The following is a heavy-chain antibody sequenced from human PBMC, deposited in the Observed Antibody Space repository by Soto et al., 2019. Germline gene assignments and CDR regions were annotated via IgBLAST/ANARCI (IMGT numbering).Heavy chain of an antibody. J-gene: IGHJ6*02. Sequence: TLAITCSFSVASITRGEADSWNLLRQHPVKGLEWIGYIYYSGRIYYNPSLESRVTISVDTSKNQFSLKLTSVTAADTAVYYCAHSLRSFYYFGLAVWGQGTTVTVSS. CDR3: AHSLRSFYYFGLAV. V-gene: IGHV4-31*03. CDR1: VASITRGEADS. CDR2: IYYSGRI. D-gene: IGHD3-10*01.